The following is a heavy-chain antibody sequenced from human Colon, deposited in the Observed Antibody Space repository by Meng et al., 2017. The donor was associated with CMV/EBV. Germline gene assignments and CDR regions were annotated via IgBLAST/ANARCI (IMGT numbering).Heavy chain of an antibody. CDR2: IYNADNT. CDR1: GFAVGVDY. V-gene: IGHV3-53*01. J-gene: IGHJ6*02. Sequence: GESLKISCAASGFAVGVDYMAWVRQAPGKGLEWVSIIYNADNTFYADSVRGRFTISRDNSRNTLFLQMNSLTNGDTALYYCAKDVGANFFYGLDVWGQGTTVTVSS. D-gene: IGHD1-26*01. CDR3: AKDVGANFFYGLDV.